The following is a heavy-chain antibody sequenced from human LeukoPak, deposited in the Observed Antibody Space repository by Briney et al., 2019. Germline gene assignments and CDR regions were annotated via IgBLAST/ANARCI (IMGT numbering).Heavy chain of an antibody. Sequence: PSETLSLTCTVSGGSISSSSYHWGWIRQPPGKGLEWIGSIYYSGSTYYNPSLKSRVTISVDTSKNQFSLKLSSVTAADTAVYYCARITMVRGVDYWGQGTLVTVSS. D-gene: IGHD3-10*01. CDR3: ARITMVRGVDY. V-gene: IGHV4-39*01. J-gene: IGHJ4*02. CDR2: IYYSGST. CDR1: GGSISSSSYH.